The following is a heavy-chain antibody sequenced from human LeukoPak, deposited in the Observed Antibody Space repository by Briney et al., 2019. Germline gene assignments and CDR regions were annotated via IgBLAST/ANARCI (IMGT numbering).Heavy chain of an antibody. V-gene: IGHV3-23*01. J-gene: IGHJ4*02. CDR1: GFIFSDYG. Sequence: GGSPRLSCAASGFIFSDYGMSWARQAPGRGLEWVSVISSTGGNTYYADSVKGRFTISRDNSKNTVYLQMNSLRAEDTALYYCSKEGSDDYYFDYWGQGTLLTVSS. D-gene: IGHD2-21*02. CDR3: SKEGSDDYYFDY. CDR2: ISSTGGNT.